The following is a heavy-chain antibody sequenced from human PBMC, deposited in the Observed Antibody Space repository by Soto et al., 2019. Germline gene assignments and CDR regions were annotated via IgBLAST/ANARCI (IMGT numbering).Heavy chain of an antibody. CDR1: GFTFSSYA. V-gene: IGHV3-23*01. CDR2: ISGSGGST. D-gene: IGHD6-19*01. Sequence: GGSLRLSCAASGFTFSSYAMSWVRQAPGKGLEWVSAISGSGGSTYYADSVKGLFTISRDNSKNTLYLQMNSLRAEDTSVSYCAKDGIAGAGGFDYWGQGTLVTVSS. J-gene: IGHJ4*02. CDR3: AKDGIAGAGGFDY.